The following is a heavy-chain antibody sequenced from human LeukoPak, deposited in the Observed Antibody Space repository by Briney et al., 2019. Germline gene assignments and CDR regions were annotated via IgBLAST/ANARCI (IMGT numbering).Heavy chain of an antibody. Sequence: PSETLSLTCSVSGGSITSDTWHWIRQAPGKGLEWIGYFFYGGTANPNPSLKSRVSISGDTYRNQISLKLTSVTAADTAVYYCARDVFKAAVDPPPDYVYYGMDVWGEGTTVTVSS. CDR2: FFYGGTA. CDR1: GGSITSDT. CDR3: ARDVFKAAVDPPPDYVYYGMDV. D-gene: IGHD6-13*01. J-gene: IGHJ6*04. V-gene: IGHV4-59*12.